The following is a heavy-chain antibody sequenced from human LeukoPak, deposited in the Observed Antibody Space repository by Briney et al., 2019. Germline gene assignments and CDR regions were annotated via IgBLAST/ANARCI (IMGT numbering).Heavy chain of an antibody. V-gene: IGHV3-64*01. Sequence: PGGSLRLSCAASGFTFSSYAMHWVRQAPGKGLEYVSAISSNGGSTYYANSVKGRFTISRDNSKNTLYLQMGSLRAEDMAVYYCARDNIQFGPYYYYGMDVWGQGTTVTVSS. CDR3: ARDNIQFGPYYYYGMDV. D-gene: IGHD3-16*01. CDR2: ISSNGGST. J-gene: IGHJ6*02. CDR1: GFTFSSYA.